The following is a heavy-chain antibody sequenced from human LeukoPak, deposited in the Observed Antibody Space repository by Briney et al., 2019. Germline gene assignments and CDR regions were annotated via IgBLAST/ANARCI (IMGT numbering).Heavy chain of an antibody. D-gene: IGHD3-10*01. CDR1: GLTFSSYA. CDR2: ISGSGGST. CDR3: ARDYGSGSYLSYYFDY. J-gene: IGHJ4*02. Sequence: PGGSLRLSCAASGLTFSSYAMSWVRQAPGKGLEWVSAISGSGGSTYYADSVKGRFTISRDNSKNTLYLQMNSLRAEDTAVYYCARDYGSGSYLSYYFDYWGQGTLVTVSS. V-gene: IGHV3-23*01.